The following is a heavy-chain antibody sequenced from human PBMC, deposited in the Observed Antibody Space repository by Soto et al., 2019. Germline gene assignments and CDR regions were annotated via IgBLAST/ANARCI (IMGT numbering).Heavy chain of an antibody. Sequence: KGLEWVSAISGSGSRTYYADSVKGRFTFSRDNSKKTLYLQMNSLRAEDTAVYFFFFQAEDGIRDTVPVSAFLLNRTSDL. J-gene: IGHJ2*01. CDR2: ISGSGSRT. CDR3: FFQAEDGIRDTVPVSAFLLNRTSDL. D-gene: IGHD2-15*01. V-gene: IGHV3-23*01.